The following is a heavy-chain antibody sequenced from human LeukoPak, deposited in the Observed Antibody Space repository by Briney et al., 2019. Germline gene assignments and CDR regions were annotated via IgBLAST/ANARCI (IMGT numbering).Heavy chain of an antibody. J-gene: IGHJ4*02. D-gene: IGHD1-1*01. V-gene: IGHV1-2*02. CDR3: ARDDRNGAKGLDY. CDR1: GYTFTGPY. CDR2: INPNSGGT. Sequence: ASVKVSCKASGYTFTGPYIHWMRQAPGQGLEWMGWINPNSGGTKYAQKFQGRVTMTRDTSTSPAYMELGGLRPDDTAVYYCARDDRNGAKGLDYWGQGTLVTVSS.